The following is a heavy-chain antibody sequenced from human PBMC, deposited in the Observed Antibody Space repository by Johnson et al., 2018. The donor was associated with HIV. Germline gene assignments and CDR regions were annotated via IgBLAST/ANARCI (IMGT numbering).Heavy chain of an antibody. D-gene: IGHD1-26*01. J-gene: IGHJ3*02. V-gene: IGHV3-62*03. CDR3: AKDRYIKGASTGFDI. Sequence: VQLVESGGDVVQPGGSLRLSCAASGFTFSSSAMHWVHQAPGKGLEWVSVISTSGDTVLYTDSVKGRFTTSRDNSKNTLYLQMNILRSEDTAVYYCAKDRYIKGASTGFDIWGQGTMVTVSS. CDR2: ISTSGDTV. CDR1: GFTFSSSA.